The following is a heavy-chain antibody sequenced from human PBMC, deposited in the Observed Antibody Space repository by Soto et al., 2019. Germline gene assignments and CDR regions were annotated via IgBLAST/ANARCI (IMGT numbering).Heavy chain of an antibody. V-gene: IGHV4-59*01. J-gene: IGHJ5*02. D-gene: IGHD3-9*01. Sequence: SETLSLTCTVSGGSISSYYWSWIRQPPGKGLEWIGYIYYSGSTNYNPSLKSRVTISVDTSKNQFSLKLSSVTAADTAVYYCARVRKSYDILTGSRWWFDPWGQGTLVTVSS. CDR3: ARVRKSYDILTGSRWWFDP. CDR2: IYYSGST. CDR1: GGSISSYY.